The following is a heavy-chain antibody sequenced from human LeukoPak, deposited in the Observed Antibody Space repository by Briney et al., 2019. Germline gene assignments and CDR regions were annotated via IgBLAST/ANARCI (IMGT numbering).Heavy chain of an antibody. CDR3: ARGRDISPGDYYGLDV. CDR2: INHSGST. V-gene: IGHV4-34*01. CDR1: GGSFSGYY. J-gene: IGHJ6*02. D-gene: IGHD2-15*01. Sequence: KSSETLSLTCAVYGGSFSGYYWTWIRQPPGKGLERIGEINHSGSTNYNPSLKSRVTISVDTSKKQFSLKVSSVTAADTAVYYCARGRDISPGDYYGLDVWGQGTTVTVSS.